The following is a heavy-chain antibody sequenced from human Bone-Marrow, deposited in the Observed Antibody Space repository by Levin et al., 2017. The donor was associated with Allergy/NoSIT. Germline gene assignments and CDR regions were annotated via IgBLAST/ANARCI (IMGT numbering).Heavy chain of an antibody. CDR1: GFTFSSYA. CDR2: ISYDGSNK. J-gene: IGHJ5*02. D-gene: IGHD2-15*01. Sequence: GESLKISCAASGFTFSSYAMHWVRQAPGKGLEWVAVISYDGSNKYYADSVKGRFTISRDNSKNTLYLQMNSLRAEDTAVYYCASLVVVAATHWFDPWGQGTLVTVSS. V-gene: IGHV3-30*04. CDR3: ASLVVVAATHWFDP.